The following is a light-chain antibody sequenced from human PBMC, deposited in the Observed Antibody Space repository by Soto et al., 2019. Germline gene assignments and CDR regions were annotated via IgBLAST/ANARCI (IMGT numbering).Light chain of an antibody. CDR3: QSYDSSLSVV. V-gene: IGLV1-40*01. Sequence: QPVPTQPPSVSRAPGQRVTISCTGSSSNIGAGYDVHWYQQLPGTAPKLLIYGNSNRPSGVPDRFSGSKSGTSASLAITGLQAEDESDYYCQSYDSSLSVVFGGGTKLTIL. CDR1: SSNIGAGYD. J-gene: IGLJ2*01. CDR2: GNS.